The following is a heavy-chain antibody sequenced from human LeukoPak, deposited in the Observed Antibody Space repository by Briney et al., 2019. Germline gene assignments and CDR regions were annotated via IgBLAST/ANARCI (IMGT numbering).Heavy chain of an antibody. CDR2: VYYNGAT. CDR1: GGSISSSSYH. J-gene: IGHJ4*02. CDR3: ARDTGDDPDPWYFDY. Sequence: PSETLSLTCTVSGGSISSSSYHWGWIRQPPGKGLEWIGTVYYNGATYYNPSLKSRVTISVDTSKNQFSLKLSSVTAADTAVYYCARDTGDDPDPWYFDYWGQGTLVTVSS. V-gene: IGHV4-39*07. D-gene: IGHD3-16*01.